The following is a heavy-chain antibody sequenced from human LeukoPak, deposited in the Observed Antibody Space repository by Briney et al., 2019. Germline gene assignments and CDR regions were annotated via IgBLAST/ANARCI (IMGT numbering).Heavy chain of an antibody. D-gene: IGHD2-15*01. CDR3: AKDALGMVAARDNWLDP. Sequence: GGSLRLSCAASGFSVGSNYMNWVRQAPGKGLKWVSGISGSGGTTFYADSVKGRFTISRDNSKNTLYLQMDNLRAEDTAVYYCAKDALGMVAARDNWLDPWGQGTLVTVSS. J-gene: IGHJ5*02. CDR2: ISGSGGTT. V-gene: IGHV3-23*01. CDR1: GFSVGSNY.